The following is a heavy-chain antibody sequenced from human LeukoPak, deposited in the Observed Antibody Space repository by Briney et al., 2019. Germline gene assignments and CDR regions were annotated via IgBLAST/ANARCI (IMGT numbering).Heavy chain of an antibody. V-gene: IGHV3-21*01. D-gene: IGHD4-17*01. CDR1: GFTFSSYS. J-gene: IGHJ4*02. CDR2: ISSSSSYI. CDR3: ARDSFNTVTTFTDDY. Sequence: GGSLRLSCAASGFTFSSYSMNWVRQAPGKGLEWVSSISSSSSYIYYADSVKGRFTISRDNAKNSLYLQMNSLRAEDTAVYYCARDSFNTVTTFTDDYWGQGTLVTVSS.